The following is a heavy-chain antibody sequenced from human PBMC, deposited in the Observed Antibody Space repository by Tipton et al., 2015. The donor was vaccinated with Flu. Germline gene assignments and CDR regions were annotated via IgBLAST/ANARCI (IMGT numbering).Heavy chain of an antibody. CDR3: ARQDCSSGTCYIDY. D-gene: IGHD2-2*02. CDR2: IYPDDSDT. Sequence: QSGAEVKKPGESLKISCKDSKDSFSSYWIGWVRQMPGKGLEWMGIIYPDDSDTKYSPSFQGRVTISADKSSTTVYLQWSSLKAPDTATYYCARQDCSSGTCYIDYWGQGTLITVSS. J-gene: IGHJ4*02. CDR1: KDSFSSYW. V-gene: IGHV5-51*01.